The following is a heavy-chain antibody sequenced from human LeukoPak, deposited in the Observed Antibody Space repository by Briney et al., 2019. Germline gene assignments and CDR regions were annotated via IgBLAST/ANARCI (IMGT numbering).Heavy chain of an antibody. Sequence: GASVKVSCKASGGTFSSYAISWVRQAPGQGLEWMGGIIPTFSTANYAQKFQGRVTITADESTSTAYMEMSSLRSEDTAVYYCARTRLSGYSSGWGKDAFDIWGQGTMVTVSS. V-gene: IGHV1-69*01. D-gene: IGHD6-19*01. CDR1: GGTFSSYA. CDR2: IIPTFSTA. CDR3: ARTRLSGYSSGWGKDAFDI. J-gene: IGHJ3*02.